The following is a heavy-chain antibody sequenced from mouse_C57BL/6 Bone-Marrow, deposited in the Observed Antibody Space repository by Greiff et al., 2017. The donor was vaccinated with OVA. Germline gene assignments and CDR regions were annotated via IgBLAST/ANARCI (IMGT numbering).Heavy chain of an antibody. CDR1: GYAFSSSW. CDR2: IYPGDGDT. J-gene: IGHJ2*01. CDR3: VRSFDGYSYYIDY. V-gene: IGHV1-82*01. Sequence: VQLQQSGPELVKPGASVKISCKASGYAFSSSWMNWVKQRPGKGLEWIGRIYPGDGDTNYNGKFKGKATLTADKSSSTAYMQLSSLTSEDSAVYFYVRSFDGYSYYIDYWGQGTTLTVSS. D-gene: IGHD2-3*01.